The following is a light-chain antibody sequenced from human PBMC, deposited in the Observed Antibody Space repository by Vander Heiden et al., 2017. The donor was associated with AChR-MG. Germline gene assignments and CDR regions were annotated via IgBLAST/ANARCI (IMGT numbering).Light chain of an antibody. J-gene: IGKJ2*01. V-gene: IGKV3-20*01. CDR3: QQEGSTPYT. Sequence: EIVLTQSPGTLSLSPGERATLSCRASQSVTNTKLAWHQQKPGQAPRLLIYDASSRATGIPDRFSGSGSGTDFTLTISRLEPEDFAVYYCQQEGSTPYTFGQGTKLELK. CDR1: QSVTNTK. CDR2: DAS.